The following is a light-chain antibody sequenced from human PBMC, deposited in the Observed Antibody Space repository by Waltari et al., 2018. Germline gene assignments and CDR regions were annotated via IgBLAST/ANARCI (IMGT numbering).Light chain of an antibody. Sequence: DIQMTQSPSSLSASLGDTVTITCRASQGISSYLNWFQQKPGKAPKLLIYAASSLERGVTLRFSGSGSGTECTLTISCLQPEDFAAYYCLQHNSYPHSFGQGTKVEIK. CDR1: QGISSY. J-gene: IGKJ2*03. V-gene: IGKV1-17*01. CDR3: LQHNSYPHS. CDR2: AAS.